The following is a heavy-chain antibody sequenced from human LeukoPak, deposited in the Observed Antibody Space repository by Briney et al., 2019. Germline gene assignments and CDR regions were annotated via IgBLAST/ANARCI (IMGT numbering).Heavy chain of an antibody. CDR1: GYTFTGYY. V-gene: IGHV1-2*02. Sequence: ASVKVSCKASGYTFTGYYMHWVRQAPGQGLEWMGWINPNSGGTNYAQKFQGRVTISVDTSKNQFSLKLSSVTAADTAVYYCARDDSERWIQLGWFDPWGQGTLVTVSS. D-gene: IGHD5-18*01. J-gene: IGHJ5*02. CDR2: INPNSGGT. CDR3: ARDDSERWIQLGWFDP.